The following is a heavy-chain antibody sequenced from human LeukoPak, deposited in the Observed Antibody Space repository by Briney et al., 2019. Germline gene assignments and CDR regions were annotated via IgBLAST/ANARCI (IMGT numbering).Heavy chain of an antibody. J-gene: IGHJ4*02. V-gene: IGHV3-7*03. D-gene: IGHD5-18*01. CDR2: IKQDGSEK. CDR1: GFTFSSYW. Sequence: PGGSLRLSCAASGFTFSSYWMSWVRQAPGKGLEWVANIKQDGSEKYYVDSVKGRFTISRDNAKNSLYLQMNSLRAEDTAVYYCARGDGGYSYGYSYSPFDYWGQGTLVTVSS. CDR3: ARGDGGYSYGYSYSPFDY.